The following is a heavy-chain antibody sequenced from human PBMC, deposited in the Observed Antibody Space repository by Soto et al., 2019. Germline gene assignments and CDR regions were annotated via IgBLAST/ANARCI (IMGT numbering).Heavy chain of an antibody. CDR3: AREISSMAPDIFNI. D-gene: IGHD2-15*01. J-gene: IGHJ3*02. CDR1: GYTFTTYG. Sequence: QIQLVQSGAEVKKPGASVKVSCKASGYTFTTYGITWVRQAPGQGLEWMGWIRAYNNNTNYAQRFQGRVTMTTDPSTSTAHMELTSLRSDDTAVHYCAREISSMAPDIFNIWGQGTMVTVSS. CDR2: IRAYNNNT. V-gene: IGHV1-18*01.